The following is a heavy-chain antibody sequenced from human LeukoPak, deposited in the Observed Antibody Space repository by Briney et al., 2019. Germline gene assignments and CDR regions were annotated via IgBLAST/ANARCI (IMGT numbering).Heavy chain of an antibody. Sequence: GGTLRLSCAATGFTFSSYGMSWVRQAPGRGLEWVSTISASGGSTYYADSVKGQFTISRDNSKNTLYLRMNSLRVDDTAVYYCAKIGWDDAFDIWGQGTMVAVSS. D-gene: IGHD6-19*01. V-gene: IGHV3-23*01. J-gene: IGHJ3*02. CDR3: AKIGWDDAFDI. CDR1: GFTFSSYG. CDR2: ISASGGST.